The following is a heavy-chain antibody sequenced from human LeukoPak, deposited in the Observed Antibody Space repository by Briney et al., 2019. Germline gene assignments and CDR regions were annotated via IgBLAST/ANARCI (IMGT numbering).Heavy chain of an antibody. Sequence: PGGSLRLSCAASGFTFSSYSMNWVRQAPGKGLEWVSSISSSSSYIYYADSVKGRFTISRDNAKNSLYLQMNSLRAEDTAVYYCANGPYYYDSSGYPEWGQGTLVTVSS. V-gene: IGHV3-21*04. J-gene: IGHJ4*02. CDR2: ISSSSSYI. CDR1: GFTFSSYS. CDR3: ANGPYYYDSSGYPE. D-gene: IGHD3-22*01.